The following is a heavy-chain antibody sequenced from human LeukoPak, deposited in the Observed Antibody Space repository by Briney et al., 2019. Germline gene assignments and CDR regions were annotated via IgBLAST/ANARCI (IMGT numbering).Heavy chain of an antibody. D-gene: IGHD5-18*01. Sequence: ASVKVSCKASGYTFTGYYMHWVRQAPGQGLEWMGWINPNSGGTNYAQKFQGRATMTRDTSISTAYMELSRLRSDDTAVYYCARGRGYSYGFLDDDAFDIWGQGTMVTVSS. CDR3: ARGRGYSYGFLDDDAFDI. V-gene: IGHV1-2*02. CDR1: GYTFTGYY. J-gene: IGHJ3*02. CDR2: INPNSGGT.